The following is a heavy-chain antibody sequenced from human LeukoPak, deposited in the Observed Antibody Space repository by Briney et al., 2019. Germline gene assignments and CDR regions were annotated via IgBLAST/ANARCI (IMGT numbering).Heavy chain of an antibody. D-gene: IGHD5-18*01. Sequence: SETLSLTCTVSGGSISSSSYYWGWIRQPPGKGLEWIGSIYYSGSTYYNPSLKSRVTISVDTSTNQFSLNLTSLTATYTAVYYCARRAYNYGSGYFDLWGRGTLVTVSS. CDR1: GGSISSSSYY. V-gene: IGHV4-39*07. CDR3: ARRAYNYGSGYFDL. CDR2: IYYSGST. J-gene: IGHJ2*01.